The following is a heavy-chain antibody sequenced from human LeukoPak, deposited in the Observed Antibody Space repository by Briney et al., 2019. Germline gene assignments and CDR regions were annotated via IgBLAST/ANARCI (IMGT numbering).Heavy chain of an antibody. V-gene: IGHV3-7*01. CDR1: GFTFSTYW. CDR3: ATDRDNSDWQKRFDS. D-gene: IGHD2-21*02. CDR2: INQDASEI. J-gene: IGHJ4*02. Sequence: GGSLRLSCAASGFTFSTYWVNWYRQAPGKGLEWVGNINQDASEINYVDSVRGRFTISRDNAKNSLHLQMNSLRAEDTAVYYCATDRDNSDWQKRFDSWGQGTLVTVSS.